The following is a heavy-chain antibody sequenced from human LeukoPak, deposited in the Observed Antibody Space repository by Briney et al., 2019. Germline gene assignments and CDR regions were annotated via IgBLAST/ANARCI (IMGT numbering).Heavy chain of an antibody. CDR1: GYTFTGYY. V-gene: IGHV1-2*02. D-gene: IGHD3-22*01. J-gene: IGHJ5*02. CDR2: INPNSGGT. Sequence: GASVKVSCKASGYTFTGYYMHWVRHAPGQGLEWMGWINPNSGGTNYAQKFQGRVTMTRDTSISTAYMELSRLRSDDTAVYYCARGGRYYYDSSGWFDPWGQGTLVTVSS. CDR3: ARGGRYYYDSSGWFDP.